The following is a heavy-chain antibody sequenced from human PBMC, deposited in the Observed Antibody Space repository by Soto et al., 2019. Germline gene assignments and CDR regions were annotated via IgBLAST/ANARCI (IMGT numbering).Heavy chain of an antibody. D-gene: IGHD3-10*01. J-gene: IGHJ4*02. CDR3: GGGYYYGSGSYYTVDY. CDR2: IYSGGST. V-gene: IGHV3-53*04. Sequence: GGSLRLSCAASGFTVSSNCMSWVRQAPGKGLEWVSVIYSGGSTYYADSVKGRFTISRHNSKNTLYLQMNSLRAEDTAVYYCGGGYYYGSGSYYTVDYWGQGTLVTVSS. CDR1: GFTVSSNC.